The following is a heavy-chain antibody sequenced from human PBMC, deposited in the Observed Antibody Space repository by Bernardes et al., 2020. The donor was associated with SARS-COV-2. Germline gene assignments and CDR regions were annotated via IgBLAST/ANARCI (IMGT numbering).Heavy chain of an antibody. CDR3: VRDAKQVDLVADLDY. Sequence: ASVKVSCKASGYTFTAYYMQWVRQAPGQGLEWVGWINRDGGGTNYAHKFQGRVTLTRDTSISTAYMELRSLRSDDTAVYYCVRDAKQVDLVADLDYWGQGTLVTVSS. D-gene: IGHD5-12*01. CDR1: GYTFTAYY. CDR2: INRDGGGT. V-gene: IGHV1-2*02. J-gene: IGHJ4*02.